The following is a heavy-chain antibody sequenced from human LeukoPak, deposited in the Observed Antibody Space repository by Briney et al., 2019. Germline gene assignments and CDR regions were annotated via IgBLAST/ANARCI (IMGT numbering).Heavy chain of an antibody. CDR3: TGGIGWLCDT. CDR2: IKQDGSEK. CDR1: GFTFSSYW. V-gene: IGHV3-7*01. J-gene: IGHJ5*02. Sequence: SGGSLRLSCAASGFTFSSYWMSWVRQVPGQGLEWVAKIKQDGSEKYYVDSVKGRFTISRDNAETSMYLQMNRLRAEDTAMYFCTGGIGWLCDTWGQGTLVTVSS. D-gene: IGHD6-19*01.